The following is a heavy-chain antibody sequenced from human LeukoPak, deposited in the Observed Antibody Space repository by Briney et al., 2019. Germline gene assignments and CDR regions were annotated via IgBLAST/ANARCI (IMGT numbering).Heavy chain of an antibody. D-gene: IGHD2-15*01. Sequence: GGSLRLSCAASGFTFSSYTMSWVRQAPGKGLEWVSAISGSGGSTYYADSVKGRFTISRDNSKNTLYLQMNSLRAEDTAVYYCAKDRPGYCSGGSCYFDYWGQGTLVTVSS. CDR3: AKDRPGYCSGGSCYFDY. V-gene: IGHV3-23*01. CDR2: ISGSGGST. J-gene: IGHJ4*02. CDR1: GFTFSSYT.